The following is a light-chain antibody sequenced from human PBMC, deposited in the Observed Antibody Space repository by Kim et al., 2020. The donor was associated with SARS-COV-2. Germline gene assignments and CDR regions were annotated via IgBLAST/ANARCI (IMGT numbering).Light chain of an antibody. CDR2: LNSDGSH. CDR3: QTWGTGMV. Sequence: ASVRFTCTLSSGHSSYAIAWHQQQPEKGPRYLMKLNSDGSHNKGDGIPDRFSGSTSGTEHSLTISSLQSEDEADYYCQTWGTGMVFVGGTQLTVL. CDR1: SGHSSYA. J-gene: IGLJ3*02. V-gene: IGLV4-69*01.